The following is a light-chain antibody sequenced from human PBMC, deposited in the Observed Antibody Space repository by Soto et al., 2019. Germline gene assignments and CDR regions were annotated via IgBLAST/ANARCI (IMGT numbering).Light chain of an antibody. Sequence: EIVLTQSPGTLSLSPGEGATLSCRASQNVRSTYIGWYHQKPGQAPRLLIYGTFNRAAGVPDRFSGSLSGTDFSLTISRLELEDFGVYYCQQYGRAPYTVGHGTTLE. CDR2: GTF. V-gene: IGKV3-20*01. CDR3: QQYGRAPYT. J-gene: IGKJ2*01. CDR1: QNVRSTY.